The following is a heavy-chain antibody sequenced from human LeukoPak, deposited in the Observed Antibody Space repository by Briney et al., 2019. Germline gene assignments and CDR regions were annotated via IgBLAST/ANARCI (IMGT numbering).Heavy chain of an antibody. Sequence: GASVKVSCTASVYTFTRYGISWVRQAPGQGLEWMGWISAYNGNTNYAQKLQGRVTMTTDTSTSTAYMELRSLRSDDTAVYYCARERRAYYYYMDVWGKGTTVTVSS. CDR3: ARERRAYYYYMDV. CDR1: VYTFTRYG. J-gene: IGHJ6*03. CDR2: ISAYNGNT. V-gene: IGHV1-18*01. D-gene: IGHD1-1*01.